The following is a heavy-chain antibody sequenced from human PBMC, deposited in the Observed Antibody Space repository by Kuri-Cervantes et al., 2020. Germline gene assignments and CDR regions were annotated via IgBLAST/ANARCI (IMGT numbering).Heavy chain of an antibody. D-gene: IGHD2-2*01. CDR3: ARHCSSTNCYSGFGYGMDV. V-gene: IGHV4-61*02. CDR2: IYTSGST. Sequence: STVSGGFISSGSYYWSRIRQPAGKGLEWIVRIYTSGSTNYNPSLKSPVTISVDTSKNQFSLKLSSVTAADTAVYYCARHCSSTNCYSGFGYGMDVWGQGTLVTVSS. J-gene: IGHJ6*02. CDR1: GGFISSGSYY.